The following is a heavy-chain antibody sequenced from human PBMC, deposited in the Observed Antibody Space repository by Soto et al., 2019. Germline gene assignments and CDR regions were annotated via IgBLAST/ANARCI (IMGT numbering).Heavy chain of an antibody. V-gene: IGHV4-31*03. CDR2: IYYSGST. CDR1: GGXISSGGYY. D-gene: IGHD2-21*02. Sequence: SETLSLTCTVSGGXISSGGYYWSWIRQHPGKGLEWIGYIYYSGSTYYNPSLKSRVTISVDTSKNQFSLKLSSVTAADTAVYYCARSPSSTGFDPWGQGTLVTVSS. CDR3: ARSPSSTGFDP. J-gene: IGHJ5*02.